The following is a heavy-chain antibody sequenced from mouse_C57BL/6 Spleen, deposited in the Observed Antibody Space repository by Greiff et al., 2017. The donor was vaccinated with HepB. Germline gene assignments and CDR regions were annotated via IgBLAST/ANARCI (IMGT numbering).Heavy chain of an antibody. J-gene: IGHJ4*01. D-gene: IGHD1-1*01. CDR3: ARCYDYGSSPAMDY. CDR1: GYTFTSYW. Sequence: VQLQQPGAELVKPGASVKLSCKASGYTFTSYWMHWVKQRPGQGLEWIGMIHPNSGSTNYNEKFKSKATLTVDKSSSTAYMQLSSLTSEDSAVYYCARCYDYGSSPAMDYWGQGTSVTVSS. CDR2: IHPNSGST. V-gene: IGHV1-64*01.